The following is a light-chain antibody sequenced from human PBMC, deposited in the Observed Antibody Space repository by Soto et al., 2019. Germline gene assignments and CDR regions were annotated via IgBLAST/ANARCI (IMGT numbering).Light chain of an antibody. V-gene: IGKV1-16*02. CDR3: QQYHTYPLT. J-gene: IGKJ4*01. CDR2: AAS. Sequence: DIQLTQSPSSLSASVGDRVTITCRASQAITNYYLAWFQQKPGKAPKSLIYAASNLQNGVPSKFSGSGSGTDFTLTISSLQPEDSGTYYCQQYHTYPLTFGGGTKVEIK. CDR1: QAITNYY.